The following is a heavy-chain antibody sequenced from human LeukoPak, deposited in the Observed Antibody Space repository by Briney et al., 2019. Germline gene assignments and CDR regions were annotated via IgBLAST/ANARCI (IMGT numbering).Heavy chain of an antibody. V-gene: IGHV4-34*01. CDR3: ARAPYCGGDCYSWVDYYYYGMDV. D-gene: IGHD2-21*02. CDR1: GGSFSGYY. Sequence: PSETLSLTCAVYGGSFSGYYWSWIRQPPGKGLEWIGEINHSGSTNYNPSLKSRVTISVDTSKNQFSLRLSSVTAADTAVYYCARAPYCGGDCYSWVDYYYYGMDVWGQGTTVTVSS. J-gene: IGHJ6*02. CDR2: INHSGST.